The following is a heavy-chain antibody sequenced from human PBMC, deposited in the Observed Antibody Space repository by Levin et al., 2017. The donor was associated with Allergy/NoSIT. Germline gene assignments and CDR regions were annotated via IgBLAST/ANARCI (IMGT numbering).Heavy chain of an antibody. J-gene: IGHJ5*02. D-gene: IGHD2-2*01. CDR3: ARVGEIVVVPAAIWYWFDP. CDR1: GGTFSSYA. CDR2: IIPIFGTA. V-gene: IGHV1-69*01. Sequence: KISCKASGGTFSSYAISWVRQAPGQGLEWMGGIIPIFGTANYAQKFQGRVTITADESTSTAYMELSSLRSEDTAVYYCARVGEIVVVPAAIWYWFDPWGQGTLVTVSS.